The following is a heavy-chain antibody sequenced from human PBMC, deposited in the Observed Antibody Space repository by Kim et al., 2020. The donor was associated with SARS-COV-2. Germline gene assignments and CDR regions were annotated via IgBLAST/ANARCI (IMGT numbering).Heavy chain of an antibody. J-gene: IGHJ5*02. Sequence: KSRVTISVDTSKNQFSLKLSSVTAADTAVYYCARKDARSPQPWYNWFDPWGQGTLVTVSS. V-gene: IGHV4-31*02. D-gene: IGHD2-15*01. CDR3: ARKDARSPQPWYNWFDP.